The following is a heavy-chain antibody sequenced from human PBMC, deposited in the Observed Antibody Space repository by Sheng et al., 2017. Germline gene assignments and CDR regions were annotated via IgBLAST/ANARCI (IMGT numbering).Heavy chain of an antibody. V-gene: IGHV3-11*05. D-gene: IGHD2-2*01. Sequence: QVLLVESGGGLVKPGGSLRLSCAVSGFTFVDHYMTWMRQTPGKGLEWLSCISSTGTYIRYADSVKGRFTISRDNAQNSLYLQMNSLRADDTAVYYCARVAYDIIVVPSAIDYWGQGTLVTVSS. J-gene: IGHJ4*02. CDR2: ISSTGTYI. CDR3: ARVAYDIIVVPSAIDY. CDR1: GFTFVDHY.